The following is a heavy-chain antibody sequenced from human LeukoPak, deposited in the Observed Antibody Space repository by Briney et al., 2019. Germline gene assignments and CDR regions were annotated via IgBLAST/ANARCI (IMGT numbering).Heavy chain of an antibody. D-gene: IGHD6-19*01. CDR3: SRTRRGQIGWTNYY. Sequence: SGPTLVNPTQTLTLTCTFSGFSLTTSGVGVGWIRQPPGKALEWLSLSYWDDGKRYSPPLKSGVTIIKDTSKNQVVLTMTNMDPVDTATYYCSRTRRGQIGWTNYYWGQGTLVTVSS. CDR2: SYWDDGK. V-gene: IGHV2-5*02. CDR1: GFSLTTSGVG. J-gene: IGHJ4*02.